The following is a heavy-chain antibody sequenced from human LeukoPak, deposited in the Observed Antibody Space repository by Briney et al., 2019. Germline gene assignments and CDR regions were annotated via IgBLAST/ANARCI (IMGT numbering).Heavy chain of an antibody. D-gene: IGHD3-22*01. CDR1: GYTFTGYY. J-gene: IGHJ4*02. CDR3: ARGLSYYYDGSGYYGRFDY. CDR2: INPNSGGT. V-gene: IGHV1-2*06. Sequence: GASVKVSCKASGYTFTGYYMHWVRQAPGQGLEWMGRINPNSGGTNYAQKFQGRVTMTRDTSISTAYMELSRLRSDDTAVYYCARGLSYYYDGSGYYGRFDYWGQGTLVTVSS.